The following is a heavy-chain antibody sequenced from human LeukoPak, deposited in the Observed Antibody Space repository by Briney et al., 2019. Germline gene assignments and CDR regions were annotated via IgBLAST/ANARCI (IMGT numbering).Heavy chain of an antibody. D-gene: IGHD2-21*01. V-gene: IGHV3-23*01. CDR1: GFTFSIFP. Sequence: GGSLSRSSAASGFTFSIFPMNWLRQAPGQGLEWVSSISGNGGTTYYADSVKVRLTISRDNSKNTLYLKMNSLTVEDTAVYYCGEAFSASDSAYSLWGQGTLVTVSS. CDR2: ISGNGGTT. J-gene: IGHJ4*02. CDR3: GEAFSASDSAYSL.